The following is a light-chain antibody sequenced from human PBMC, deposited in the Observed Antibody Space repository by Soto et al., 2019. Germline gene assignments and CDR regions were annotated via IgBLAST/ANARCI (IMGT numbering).Light chain of an antibody. CDR3: QQYGHSPRT. Sequence: EIVLPQSPGTLSLSPGERATLSCRASQSVSSTYLAWYQQKPGQAPRLLIYGASSRATGIPDRFSGSGSGTVFTLTISRLEPEDFAVYYCQQYGHSPRTFGQGTKMEVK. CDR1: QSVSSTY. CDR2: GAS. V-gene: IGKV3-20*01. J-gene: IGKJ1*01.